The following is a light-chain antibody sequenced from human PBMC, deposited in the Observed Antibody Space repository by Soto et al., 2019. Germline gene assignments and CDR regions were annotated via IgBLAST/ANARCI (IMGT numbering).Light chain of an antibody. J-gene: IGLJ2*01. CDR1: SSDVGGNNY. CDR3: SSYAGSNNVI. Sequence: QSALTQPPSASGSPGQLVAISCTGTSSDVGGNNYVSWYQQHPGKAPKLMVYEVTKRPSGVPDRFSGSKSGNTASLTVSGLQAEDEADYYCSSYAGSNNVIFGGGTKVTVL. V-gene: IGLV2-8*01. CDR2: EVT.